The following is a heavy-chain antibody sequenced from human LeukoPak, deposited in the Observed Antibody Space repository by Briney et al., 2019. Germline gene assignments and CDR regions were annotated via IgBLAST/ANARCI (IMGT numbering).Heavy chain of an antibody. CDR3: ARDPSMVRGENTPYFDY. D-gene: IGHD3-10*01. CDR1: GYTFTSYY. V-gene: IGHV1-69*13. Sequence: GASVKVSCKASGYTFTSYYMHWVRQAPGQGLEWMGGIIPIFGTADYAQKFQGRVTITADESTNTAYMELSSLRSEDTAVYYCARDPSMVRGENTPYFDYWGQGTLVTVSS. J-gene: IGHJ4*02. CDR2: IIPIFGTA.